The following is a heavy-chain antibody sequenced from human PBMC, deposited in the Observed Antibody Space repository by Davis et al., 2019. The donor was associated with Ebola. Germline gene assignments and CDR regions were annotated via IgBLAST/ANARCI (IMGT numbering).Heavy chain of an antibody. CDR1: GGSISSYY. CDR3: ARLVGTSDAFDI. D-gene: IGHD2-21*01. V-gene: IGHV4-59*01. J-gene: IGHJ3*02. CDR2: IYYSGST. Sequence: PSETLSLTCTVSGGSISSYYWSWIRQPPGKGLEWIGYIYYSGSTNYNPSLKSRVTISVDTSKNQFSLKRSSVTAADTAVYYCARLVGTSDAFDIWGQGTMVTVSS.